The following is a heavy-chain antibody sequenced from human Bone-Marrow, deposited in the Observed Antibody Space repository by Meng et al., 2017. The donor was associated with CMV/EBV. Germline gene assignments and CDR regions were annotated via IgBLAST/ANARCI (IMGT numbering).Heavy chain of an antibody. CDR1: GFTFSNYW. CDR3: ARPPVRSLDNCFDS. V-gene: IGHV3-7*01. Sequence: GESLKISCAASGFTFSNYWMTWVRQAPGKGLEWVASIKRDGSDRFYVDSVRGRFTISRDNAKKSLYLQMNSLRAEDTAVYYCARPPVRSLDNCFDSWGQGTLVTVSS. D-gene: IGHD3-3*01. J-gene: IGHJ5*01. CDR2: IKRDGSDR.